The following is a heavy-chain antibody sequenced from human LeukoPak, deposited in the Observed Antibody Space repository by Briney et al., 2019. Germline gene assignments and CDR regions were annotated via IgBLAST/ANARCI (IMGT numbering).Heavy chain of an antibody. CDR2: IDGSGSTT. CDR1: GFTFSTFE. CDR3: ARVSHPQQPLDF. D-gene: IGHD6-13*01. Sequence: GGSLRLSCAASGFTFSTFEMNWVRQAPGKGLECLSYIDGSGSTTSYADSVKGRFTLSRDNAKNSLYLQMNSLRAEDTAVYYCARVSHPQQPLDFWGQGTLVTVPS. J-gene: IGHJ4*02. V-gene: IGHV3-48*03.